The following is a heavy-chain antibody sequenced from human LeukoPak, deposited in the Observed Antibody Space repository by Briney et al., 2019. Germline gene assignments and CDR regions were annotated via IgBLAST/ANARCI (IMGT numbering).Heavy chain of an antibody. J-gene: IGHJ3*02. D-gene: IGHD2-21*02. CDR3: ARDHVVVVTGDAFDI. CDR2: ISRSSSYI. V-gene: IGHV3-21*01. Sequence: GGSLRLSCVASGFTFSSYSMNWVRQAPGKGLEWVSSISRSSSYINYADSLKGRFTISRDNAKNSVYLQMNSLRAEDTAVYYCARDHVVVVTGDAFDIWGQGTMVTVSS. CDR1: GFTFSSYS.